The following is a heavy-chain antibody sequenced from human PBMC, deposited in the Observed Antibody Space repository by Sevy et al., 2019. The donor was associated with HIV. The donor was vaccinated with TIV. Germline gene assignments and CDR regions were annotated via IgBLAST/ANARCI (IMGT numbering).Heavy chain of an antibody. CDR2: LIGGGSRT. Sequence: GGSLRLSCAASGFSFSNYAMSWVRQAPGKGLEWVSTLIGGGSRTYYADSVKGRFTISRDDSKNTLYLRMNSLRNEDTAVYYCARDPTQRGAYYDFWSGYFDYWGQGTLVTVSS. V-gene: IGHV3-23*01. J-gene: IGHJ4*02. CDR1: GFSFSNYA. CDR3: ARDPTQRGAYYDFWSGYFDY. D-gene: IGHD3-3*01.